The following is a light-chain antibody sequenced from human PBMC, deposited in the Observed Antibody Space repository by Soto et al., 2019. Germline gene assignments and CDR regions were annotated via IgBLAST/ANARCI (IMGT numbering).Light chain of an antibody. Sequence: EIVMTQSPATLSVSPGDRATLSCRASQSISSNLAWYQQKPGQAPRLLIYGASTRATGIPARFSGSGSGTEFTLTISSQQSEDFAVYYCQQYNNWWTFGQGTKVEIK. V-gene: IGKV3-15*01. CDR2: GAS. J-gene: IGKJ1*01. CDR1: QSISSN. CDR3: QQYNNWWT.